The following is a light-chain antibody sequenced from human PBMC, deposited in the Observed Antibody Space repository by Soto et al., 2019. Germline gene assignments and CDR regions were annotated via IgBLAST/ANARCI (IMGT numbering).Light chain of an antibody. CDR2: GVS. Sequence: QSALTQPPSASGSPGQSVTISCTGTSSDVGGYNYVSWYQQHPGKVPKLMIYGVSKRPSGVPDRFSGSKSGNTASLTVSGLQAEDEADYYCSSYAGSNIDYVFGTGTKVTVL. CDR3: SSYAGSNIDYV. CDR1: SSDVGGYNY. V-gene: IGLV2-8*01. J-gene: IGLJ1*01.